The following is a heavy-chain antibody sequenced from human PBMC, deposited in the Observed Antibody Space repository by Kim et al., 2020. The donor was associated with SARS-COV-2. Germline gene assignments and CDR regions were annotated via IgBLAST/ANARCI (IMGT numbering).Heavy chain of an antibody. Sequence: YAASMKGRFTISRDESKKTMYLLMNSVRTEDTALYYCTTGGRTVGTTPLDHWGQGTRVTVSA. V-gene: IGHV3-15*01. D-gene: IGHD1-26*01. J-gene: IGHJ4*02. CDR3: TTGGRTVGTTPLDH.